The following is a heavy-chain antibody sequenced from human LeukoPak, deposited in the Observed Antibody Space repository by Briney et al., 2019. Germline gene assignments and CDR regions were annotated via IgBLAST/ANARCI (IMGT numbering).Heavy chain of an antibody. Sequence: SLRLSCAASGFTFDDYAMHWVRQAPGKGLEWVSGISWNSGSIGYADSVKGRFTISRDNSKNTLYLQMNSLRAEDTAVYYCAKSGYSYGSYDYYYYYYMDVWGKGTTVTVSS. CDR2: ISWNSGSI. CDR3: AKSGYSYGSYDYYYYYYMDV. D-gene: IGHD5-18*01. V-gene: IGHV3-9*01. J-gene: IGHJ6*03. CDR1: GFTFDDYA.